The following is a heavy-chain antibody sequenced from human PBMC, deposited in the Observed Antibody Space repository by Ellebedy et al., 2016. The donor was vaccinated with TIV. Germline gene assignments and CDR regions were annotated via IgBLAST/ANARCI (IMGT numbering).Heavy chain of an antibody. D-gene: IGHD1-26*01. CDR2: ISGSGISK. Sequence: GESLKISCAASGFTFNTYAMTWVRQAPGKGLEWVSSISGSGISKYYADSVKGRFTISRDNSKNTLYLQMNSLRAEDTAVYYCAKDQGGDSGSWRRRSNDYWGQGTLVTVSS. CDR3: AKDQGGDSGSWRRRSNDY. J-gene: IGHJ4*02. CDR1: GFTFNTYA. V-gene: IGHV3-23*01.